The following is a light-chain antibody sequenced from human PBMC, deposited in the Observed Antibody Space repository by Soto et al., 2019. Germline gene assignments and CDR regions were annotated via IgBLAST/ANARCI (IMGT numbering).Light chain of an antibody. CDR3: QSYDSSLSGRV. CDR1: SSNIGAGYD. CDR2: GNS. V-gene: IGLV1-40*01. Sequence: QSVLTQPPSVSGAPGQRVTISCTGSSSNIGAGYDVHWYQQLPGTAPKLLIYGNSNRPSGVPDRFSSSKSGTSASLAITGLQAEDEADDYCQSYDSSLSGRVFGTGTKVTVL. J-gene: IGLJ1*01.